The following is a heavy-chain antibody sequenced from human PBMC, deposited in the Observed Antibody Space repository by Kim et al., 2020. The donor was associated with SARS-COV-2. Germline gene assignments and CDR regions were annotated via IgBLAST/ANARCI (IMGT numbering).Heavy chain of an antibody. V-gene: IGHV3-9*01. J-gene: IGHJ3*02. Sequence: GGSLRLSCAASGFTFDDYAMHWVRQAPGKGLEWVSGISWNSGSIGYADSVKGRFTISRDNAKNSLYLQMNSLRAEDTALYYCAKGIAAAGTDDAVDIWG. CDR1: GFTFDDYA. CDR3: AKGIAAAGTDDAVDI. CDR2: ISWNSGSI. D-gene: IGHD6-13*01.